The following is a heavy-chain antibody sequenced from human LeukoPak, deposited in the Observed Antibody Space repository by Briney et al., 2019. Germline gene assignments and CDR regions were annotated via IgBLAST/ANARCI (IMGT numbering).Heavy chain of an antibody. CDR3: ARVADDSSGYNWFDP. D-gene: IGHD3-22*01. Sequence: PETLSLTCTVSGYSISSGYYWGWIRQPPGKGLEWIGSIYHSGSTYYNPSLKSRVTISVDTSKNQFSLKLSSVTAADTAVYYCARVADDSSGYNWFDPWGQGTLVTVSS. V-gene: IGHV4-38-2*02. J-gene: IGHJ5*02. CDR2: IYHSGST. CDR1: GYSISSGYY.